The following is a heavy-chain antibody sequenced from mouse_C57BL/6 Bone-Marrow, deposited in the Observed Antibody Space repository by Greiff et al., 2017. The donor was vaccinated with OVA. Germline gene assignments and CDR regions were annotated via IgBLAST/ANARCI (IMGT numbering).Heavy chain of an antibody. J-gene: IGHJ4*01. Sequence: EVKVEESGGGLVQPGGSLKLSCAASGFTFSDYYMYWVRQTPEKRLEWVAYISNGGGSTYYPDTVKGRFTISRDNAKNTLYLQMSRLKSEDTAMYYCARRPDGYYYDYWGQGTSVTVSS. CDR1: GFTFSDYY. CDR3: ARRPDGYYYDY. CDR2: ISNGGGST. D-gene: IGHD2-3*01. V-gene: IGHV5-12*01.